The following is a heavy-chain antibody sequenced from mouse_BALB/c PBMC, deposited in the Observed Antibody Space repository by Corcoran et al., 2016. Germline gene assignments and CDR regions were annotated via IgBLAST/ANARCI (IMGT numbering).Heavy chain of an antibody. Sequence: QIQLVQSGPELKKPGETVKISCKASGYTFTNYGMNWVKQAPGKGLKWMGWINTYTGEPTYADDFKGRFAFSLETSASTAYLQINILKNEDMATYFCARGDSSNFDYWGQGTTLTVSS. V-gene: IGHV9-1*02. CDR3: ARGDSSNFDY. D-gene: IGHD3-3*01. J-gene: IGHJ2*01. CDR2: INTYTGEP. CDR1: GYTFTNYG.